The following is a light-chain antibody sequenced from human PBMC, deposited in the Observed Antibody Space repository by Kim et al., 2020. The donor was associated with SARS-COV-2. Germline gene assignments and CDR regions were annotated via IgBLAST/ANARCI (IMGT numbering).Light chain of an antibody. V-gene: IGKV3-20*01. CDR1: QSVIGSF. J-gene: IGKJ2*01. CDR2: SAS. Sequence: EIVLTQSPGTLSLSPGERATLSCRASQSVIGSFLAWFQQKPGQAPRLLIYSASSRATGIPDRFSGSGSGTDFTLTINRLEPEDFAVYYCQQYGVSSATFGQGTKLEI. CDR3: QQYGVSSAT.